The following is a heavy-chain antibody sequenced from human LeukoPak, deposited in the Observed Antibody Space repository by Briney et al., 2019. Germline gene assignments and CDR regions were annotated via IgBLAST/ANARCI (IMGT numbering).Heavy chain of an antibody. CDR2: IIPLFGTA. D-gene: IGHD3-10*01. V-gene: IGHV1-69*13. Sequence: EASVKVSCKASRGTFSSYAISWVRQAPGQGLEWMGRIIPLFGTASYAQNFQGRVTISADESTSTAYMELSSLRSEDTAVYYCARDLTMVRGARYRPYNWFAPWGQGTLVTVSS. CDR1: RGTFSSYA. CDR3: ARDLTMVRGARYRPYNWFAP. J-gene: IGHJ5*02.